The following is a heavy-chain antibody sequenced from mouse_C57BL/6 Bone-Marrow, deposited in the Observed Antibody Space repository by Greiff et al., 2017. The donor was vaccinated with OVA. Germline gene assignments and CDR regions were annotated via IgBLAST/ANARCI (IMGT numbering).Heavy chain of an antibody. D-gene: IGHD2-4*01. Sequence: VQLQQSGPGLVQPSQSLSITCTVSGFSLTSYGVHWVRQSPGKGLEWLGVIWRGGSTDYNAAYMSRLSITKDHYKSQVFFKMNSLQAYDTAIYYCAKIGDYDDYFDYWGQGTTLTVSS. CDR3: AKIGDYDDYFDY. J-gene: IGHJ2*01. CDR1: GFSLTSYG. CDR2: IWRGGST. V-gene: IGHV2-5*01.